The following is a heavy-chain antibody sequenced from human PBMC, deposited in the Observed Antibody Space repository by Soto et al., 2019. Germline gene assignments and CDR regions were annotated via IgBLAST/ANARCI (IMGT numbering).Heavy chain of an antibody. J-gene: IGHJ5*02. CDR3: VRGGWSSSGGIAAS. Sequence: PGGSLRLSCAAAGFTFSSYGMSWVRQAPGKGLEWVSAVSGSGGSVYYADSVKGRFTISRDNAENSLSLQMNSLRAEDTVVYYCVRGGWSSSGGIAASWGQGXLVTVSS. CDR1: GFTFSSYG. V-gene: IGHV3-23*01. D-gene: IGHD6-13*01. CDR2: VSGSGGSV.